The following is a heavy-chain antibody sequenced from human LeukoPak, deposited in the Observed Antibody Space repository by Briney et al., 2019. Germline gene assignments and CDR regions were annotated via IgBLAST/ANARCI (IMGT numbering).Heavy chain of an antibody. J-gene: IGHJ4*02. Sequence: GSLRLSCAASGFTFSSYSMNWVCQAPGKGLEWIGSIYYSGSTYYNPSLKSRVTISVDTSKNQFSLKLSSVTAADTAVYYCARHTPSGYSSGWPYFDYWGQGTLVTVSS. CDR3: ARHTPSGYSSGWPYFDY. CDR1: GFTFSSYSMN. V-gene: IGHV4-39*01. CDR2: IYYSGST. D-gene: IGHD6-19*01.